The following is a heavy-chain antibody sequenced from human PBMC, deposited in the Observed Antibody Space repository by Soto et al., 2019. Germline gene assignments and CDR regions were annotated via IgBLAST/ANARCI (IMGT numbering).Heavy chain of an antibody. CDR1: GDTFNNYL. D-gene: IGHD2-2*01. V-gene: IGHV1-69*06. J-gene: IGHJ4*02. Sequence: SVKVSCKASGDTFNNYLVNWVRQAPGQGLEWLGGILPIFATANYAQKFQGRVTITADKSTSTAYMELTSLRSEDTAVYYCAGRCDSTTCLGHFDYWGQGTLVTVSS. CDR2: ILPIFATA. CDR3: AGRCDSTTCLGHFDY.